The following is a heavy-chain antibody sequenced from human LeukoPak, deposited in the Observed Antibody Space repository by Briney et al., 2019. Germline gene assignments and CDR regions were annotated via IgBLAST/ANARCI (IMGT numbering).Heavy chain of an antibody. CDR3: ARSLTLGSSQPEGY. Sequence: GGSLRLSCAASGFTVSSNYMSWVRQAPGKGLEWVSVIYSGGSTYYADSVKGRFTISRDNSKNTLYLQMNSLRAEDTAVYYCARSLTLGSSQPEGYWGQGTLVTVSS. V-gene: IGHV3-53*05. CDR1: GFTVSSNY. CDR2: IYSGGST. D-gene: IGHD6-6*01. J-gene: IGHJ4*02.